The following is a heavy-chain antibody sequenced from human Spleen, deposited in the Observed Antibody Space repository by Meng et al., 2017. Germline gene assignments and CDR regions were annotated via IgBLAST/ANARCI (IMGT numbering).Heavy chain of an antibody. D-gene: IGHD3-3*01. Sequence: QIPSKDSRPTLVTPPPTPTLNCTFSGFSLSTSGFGVGCIRQPPGKALEWLALIYWDDDKRYSSSLKSRLTITKDTSKNQVVLTMTNMDPVDTATYYCAHSLYDFWSGSLTYYFDYWGQGTLVTVSS. CDR2: IYWDDDK. J-gene: IGHJ4*02. CDR1: GFSLSTSGFG. V-gene: IGHV2-5*02. CDR3: AHSLYDFWSGSLTYYFDY.